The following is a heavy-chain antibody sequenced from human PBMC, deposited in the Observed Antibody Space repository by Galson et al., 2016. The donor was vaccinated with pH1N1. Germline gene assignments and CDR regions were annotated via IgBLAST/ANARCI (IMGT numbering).Heavy chain of an antibody. J-gene: IGHJ5*02. CDR2: IYWNDNK. CDR1: GFSLSTSGVG. CDR3: AHSYYGDYVGWFDP. V-gene: IGHV2-5*01. Sequence: PALVKPTQTLTLTCTFSGFSLSTSGVGVGWIRQPPGKALEWLALIYWNDNKRYSPSLKSRLTITKDTSKTQVVLTMTNMDPVDTATYYCAHSYYGDYVGWFDPWGQGTLVTVSS. D-gene: IGHD4-17*01.